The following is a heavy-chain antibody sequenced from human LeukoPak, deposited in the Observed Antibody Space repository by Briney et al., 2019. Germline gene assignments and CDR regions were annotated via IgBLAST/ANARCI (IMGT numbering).Heavy chain of an antibody. CDR2: IYYSGST. J-gene: IGHJ6*02. D-gene: IGHD6-19*01. V-gene: IGHV4-59*01. CDR3: ARNMAGTVYYYYGMDV. Sequence: PSETLSLTCTVSGGSISSYYWSWIRQPPGKGLEWIGYIYYSGSTNYNPSLKSRVTISVDTSKNQFSLKLSSVTAADTAVYYCARNMAGTVYYYYGMDVWGQGTTVTVSS. CDR1: GGSISSYY.